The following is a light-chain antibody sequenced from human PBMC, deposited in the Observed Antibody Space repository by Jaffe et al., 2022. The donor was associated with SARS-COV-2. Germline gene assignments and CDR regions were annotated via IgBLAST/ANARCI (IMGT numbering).Light chain of an antibody. CDR1: QNILYSSNNKNY. V-gene: IGKV4-1*01. CDR2: WAS. CDR3: QQYYTSPQT. J-gene: IGKJ4*01. Sequence: DIVMTQSPDSLGVSLGERATINCKSSQNILYSSNNKNYLAWYQQKPGQPPKLLIYWASTRESGVPDRFSGSGSGTDFTLTISSLQAEDVAVYYCQQYYTSPQTFGGGTKVEIK.